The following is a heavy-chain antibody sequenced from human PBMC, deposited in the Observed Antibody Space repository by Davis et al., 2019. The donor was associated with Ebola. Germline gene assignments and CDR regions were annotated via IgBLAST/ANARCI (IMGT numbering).Heavy chain of an antibody. CDR3: ARSWGVVVVPAAIPAWFDP. V-gene: IGHV1-18*01. CDR1: GYTFTSYG. D-gene: IGHD2-2*02. CDR2: ISVYNGNT. Sequence: ASVKVSCKASGYTFTSYGISWVRQAPGQGLEWMGWISVYNGNTNYAQKLQGRVTMTTDTSTGTAYMELRSLRSDDTAVYYCARSWGVVVVPAAIPAWFDPWGQGTLVTVSS. J-gene: IGHJ5*02.